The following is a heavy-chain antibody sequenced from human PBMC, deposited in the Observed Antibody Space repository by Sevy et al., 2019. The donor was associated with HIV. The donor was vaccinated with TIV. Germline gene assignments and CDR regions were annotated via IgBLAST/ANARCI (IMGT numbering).Heavy chain of an antibody. V-gene: IGHV1-18*01. D-gene: IGHD2-21*02. CDR3: ARVLTVVTPWWFDP. J-gene: IGHJ5*02. Sequence: ASVKVSCKASGYTFTSYGISWVRQAPGQGLEWMAWISAYNGNTNYAQKLQGRVTMTTDTSTSTAYMELRSLRSDDTAVYYCARVLTVVTPWWFDPWGQGTLVTVSS. CDR1: GYTFTSYG. CDR2: ISAYNGNT.